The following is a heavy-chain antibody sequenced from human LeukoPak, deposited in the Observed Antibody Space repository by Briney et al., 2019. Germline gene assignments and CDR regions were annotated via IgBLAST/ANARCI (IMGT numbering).Heavy chain of an antibody. D-gene: IGHD6-13*01. J-gene: IGHJ5*02. V-gene: IGHV1-3*01. CDR1: GYTFTNYA. CDR2: INSGYSNT. CDR3: ARDSYMAAADTWFDP. Sequence: GASVKVSCKASGYTFTNYAIHWVRKAPGRRLEWMGWINSGYSNTKYSQKFQGRVTITSDTSASTAYMEVRSLTSEDTAIYYCARDSYMAAADTWFDPWGQGTLVTVSS.